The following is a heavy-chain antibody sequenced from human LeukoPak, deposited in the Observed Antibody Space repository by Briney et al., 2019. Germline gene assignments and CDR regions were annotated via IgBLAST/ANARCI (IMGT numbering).Heavy chain of an antibody. V-gene: IGHV3-53*01. D-gene: IGHD3-22*01. CDR2: IYSGGST. CDR3: ARNYDSSGPFDP. J-gene: IGHJ5*02. Sequence: PGGSLRLSCAASGFTVSSNYMSWVRQAPGKGLEWVSVIYSGGSTYYADPVKGRFTISRDNSKNTLYLQMNSLRAEDTAVYYCARNYDSSGPFDPWGQGTLVTVSS. CDR1: GFTVSSNY.